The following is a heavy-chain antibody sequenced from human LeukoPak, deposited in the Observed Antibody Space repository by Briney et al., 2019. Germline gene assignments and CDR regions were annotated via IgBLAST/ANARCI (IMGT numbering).Heavy chain of an antibody. V-gene: IGHV3-11*04. D-gene: IGHD6-6*01. CDR2: ISSGGNTI. Sequence: GGSLRLSCAASGFTFSDYYMNWIRQAPGRGLEWVSYISSGGNTIYYADSVKGRFTISRDNAKNSLYLQMNSLRAEDTAVYYCARDPSKQLNYMDVWGKGTTVTVSS. CDR3: ARDPSKQLNYMDV. J-gene: IGHJ6*03. CDR1: GFTFSDYY.